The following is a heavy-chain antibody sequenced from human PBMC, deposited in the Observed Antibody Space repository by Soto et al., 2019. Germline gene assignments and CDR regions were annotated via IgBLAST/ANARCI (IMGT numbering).Heavy chain of an antibody. CDR2: MLYSGLT. Sequence: SETLSLTCSVSGYSVSSSDYYWAWIRQPPGKGLEWIGSMLYSGLTYYNPSLKSRVTLSVDTSDNQFSLKLSSVTAADTAVYYCARRRVITFDYWGQGTLVTVSS. V-gene: IGHV4-39*01. CDR1: GYSVSSSDYY. D-gene: IGHD4-4*01. CDR3: ARRRVITFDY. J-gene: IGHJ4*02.